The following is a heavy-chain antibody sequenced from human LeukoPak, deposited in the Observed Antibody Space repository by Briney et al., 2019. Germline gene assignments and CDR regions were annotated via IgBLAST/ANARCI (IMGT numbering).Heavy chain of an antibody. CDR3: ARLVKYCSGGSCYLGWFDP. D-gene: IGHD2-15*01. CDR1: GYTFNTYW. CDR2: IYPGDSDT. V-gene: IGHV5-51*01. J-gene: IGHJ5*02. Sequence: NPGESLKISCKTSGYTFNTYWIGWVRQMPGKGLEWMGIIYPGDSDTRYSPSFQGQVTISADKSISTAYLQWSSLKASHTAMYYCARLVKYCSGGSCYLGWFDPWGQGTLVTVSS.